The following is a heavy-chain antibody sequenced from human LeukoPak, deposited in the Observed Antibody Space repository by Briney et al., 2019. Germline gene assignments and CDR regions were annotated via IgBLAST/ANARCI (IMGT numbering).Heavy chain of an antibody. D-gene: IGHD6-25*01. CDR2: INTDGSVT. CDR3: AYSSAYQQR. Sequence: PGGSLRLSCAASGFTFNAHWMHWVRQTPEKGLVWVSRINTDGSVTNYADSVKGRFTISRDNAKDALYLQMNSLRVEDTAVYYCAYSSAYQQRWGQGTLVTVSS. J-gene: IGHJ1*01. V-gene: IGHV3-74*01. CDR1: GFTFNAHW.